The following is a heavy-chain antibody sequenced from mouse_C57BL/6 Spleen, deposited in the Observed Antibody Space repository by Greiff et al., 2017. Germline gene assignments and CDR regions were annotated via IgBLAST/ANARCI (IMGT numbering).Heavy chain of an antibody. J-gene: IGHJ4*01. V-gene: IGHV14-4*01. CDR1: GFNIKDDY. CDR3: TTYGSSSAMDY. D-gene: IGHD1-1*01. CDR2: IDPENGDT. Sequence: VQLQQSGAELVRPGASVKLSCTASGFNIKDDYMHWVKQRPEQGLEWIGWIDPENGDTEYASKFQGKATITADTSSNTAYLQLSSLTSEDTAVYYCTTYGSSSAMDYWGQGTSVTVSS.